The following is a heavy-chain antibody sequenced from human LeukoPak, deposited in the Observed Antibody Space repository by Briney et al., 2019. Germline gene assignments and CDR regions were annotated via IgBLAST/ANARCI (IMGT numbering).Heavy chain of an antibody. D-gene: IGHD2-15*01. CDR3: ARVPGYCSGGSCYFYYFDY. Sequence: GGSLRLSCAASGFTFSSYSMNWVRQAPGKGLEWVSFISSSSSYIYYADSVKGRFTISRDNAKNSLYLQMNSLRAEDTAVYYCARVPGYCSGGSCYFYYFDYWGQGTLVTVSS. CDR1: GFTFSSYS. CDR2: ISSSSSYI. J-gene: IGHJ4*02. V-gene: IGHV3-21*01.